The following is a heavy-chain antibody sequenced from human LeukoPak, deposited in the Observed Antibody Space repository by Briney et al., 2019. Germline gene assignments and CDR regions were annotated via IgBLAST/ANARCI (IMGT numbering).Heavy chain of an antibody. CDR2: IYYSGST. CDR3: ARSGSGWFDY. CDR1: GGSISSSSYY. V-gene: IGHV4-39*01. J-gene: IGHJ4*02. Sequence: PSETLSFTCTVSGGSISSSSYYWGWIRQPPGKGLEWIGSIYYSGSTYYKPSLKSRVTISVDTSKNQFSLKLSSVTAADTAVYYCARSGSGWFDYWGQGTLVTVSS. D-gene: IGHD6-19*01.